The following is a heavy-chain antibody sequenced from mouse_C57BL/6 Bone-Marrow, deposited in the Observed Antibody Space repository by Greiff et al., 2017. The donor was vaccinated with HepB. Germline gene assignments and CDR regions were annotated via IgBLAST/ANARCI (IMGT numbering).Heavy chain of an antibody. CDR2: IYPRSGNT. CDR3: ARTHYGSSLYAMDV. V-gene: IGHV1-81*01. J-gene: IGHJ4*01. D-gene: IGHD1-1*01. Sequence: QVQLQQSGAELARPGASVKLSCKASGYTFTSYGISWVKQRTGQGLEWIGEIYPRSGNTYYNEKFKGKATLTADKSSSTAYMELRSLTSEDSAVYFCARTHYGSSLYAMDVWGQGTSVTVSS. CDR1: GYTFTSYG.